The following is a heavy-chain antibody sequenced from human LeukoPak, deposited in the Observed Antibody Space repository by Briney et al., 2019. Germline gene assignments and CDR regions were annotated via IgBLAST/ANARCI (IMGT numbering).Heavy chain of an antibody. D-gene: IGHD2-2*02. Sequence: GGSLRLSCAASGFTVSSYSMNWVRQAPGKGLEWVSYISSSSSTIYYADSVKGRFTISRDNAKNSLYLQMNSLRAEDTAVYYCARAKYPWYYYYMDVWGKGTTVTVSS. J-gene: IGHJ6*03. CDR3: ARAKYPWYYYYMDV. CDR1: GFTVSSYS. CDR2: ISSSSSTI. V-gene: IGHV3-48*04.